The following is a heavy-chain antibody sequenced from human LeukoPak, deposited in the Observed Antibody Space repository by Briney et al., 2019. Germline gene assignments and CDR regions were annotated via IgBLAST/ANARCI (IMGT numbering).Heavy chain of an antibody. V-gene: IGHV3-23*01. CDR1: GFTFSTYA. D-gene: IGHD2-15*01. J-gene: IGHJ4*02. Sequence: GGSLRLSCAASGFTFSTYAMTWVRQAPGKGLEWVSGISGSGDTTYYADSVKGRFTIPRDNSKNTLCLQMNSLRADDTAVYYCAKGTCSGGRCSFDYWGQGTLVTVSS. CDR3: AKGTCSGGRCSFDY. CDR2: ISGSGDTT.